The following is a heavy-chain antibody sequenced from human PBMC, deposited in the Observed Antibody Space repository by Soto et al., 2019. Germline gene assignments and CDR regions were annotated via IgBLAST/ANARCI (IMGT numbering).Heavy chain of an antibody. J-gene: IGHJ6*02. CDR2: IIPIFGTA. CDR3: ARVFWQLVQLDGMDV. V-gene: IGHV1-69*13. CDR1: GGTLSSYA. D-gene: IGHD6-6*01. Sequence: ASVKVSCKASGGTLSSYAISWVRQAPGQGLEWMGGIIPIFGTANYAQKFQGRVTITADESTSTAYMELSSLRSEDTAVYYCARVFWQLVQLDGMDVWGQGTTVTVSS.